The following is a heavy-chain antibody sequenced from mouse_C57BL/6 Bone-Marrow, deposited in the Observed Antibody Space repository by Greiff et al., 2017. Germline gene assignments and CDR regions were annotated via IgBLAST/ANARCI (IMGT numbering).Heavy chain of an antibody. V-gene: IGHV1-82*01. D-gene: IGHD1-1*01. CDR1: GYAFSSSW. CDR2: IYPGDRDT. CDR3: ASNYGSKYYYAMDY. J-gene: IGHJ4*01. Sequence: QVQLQQSGPELVKPGASVKISCKASGYAFSSSWMNWVKQRPGKGLEWIGRIYPGDRDTNYNGKFKGKATLTADKSSSTAYMQLSSLTSEDSAVYFCASNYGSKYYYAMDYWGQGTSVTVSS.